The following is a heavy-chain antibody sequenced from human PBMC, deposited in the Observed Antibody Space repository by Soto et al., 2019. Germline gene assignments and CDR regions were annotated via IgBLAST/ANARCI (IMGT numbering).Heavy chain of an antibody. J-gene: IGHJ4*02. CDR2: ISDIGGST. D-gene: IGHD6-13*01. CDR3: ARVGSRWSLLDY. CDR1: GFTFSTYA. Sequence: EVQLLESGGGLVQPGGSLRLSCAASGFTFSTYAMSWVRQTPGKGLEWVSAISDIGGSTYYAASVKGRFTISRDNSKHTLYLQMNGLRAEATDVYYCARVGSRWSLLDYWGQGALVTVSS. V-gene: IGHV3-23*01.